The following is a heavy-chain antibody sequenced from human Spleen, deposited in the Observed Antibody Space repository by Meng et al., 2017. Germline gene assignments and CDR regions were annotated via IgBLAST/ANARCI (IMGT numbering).Heavy chain of an antibody. CDR3: ARGPTTMAHDFDY. V-gene: IGHV4-34*01. CDR1: GGSFSDYY. J-gene: IGHJ4*02. Sequence: QEHRRQGGAGLLKPSETLSLAWVVSGGSFSDYYGSWIRQPPGKGLEWIGEINHSGSTNYNPSLESRATISVDTSQNNLSLKLSSVTAADSAVYYCARGPTTMAHDFDYWGQGTLVTVSS. D-gene: IGHD4-11*01. CDR2: INHSGST.